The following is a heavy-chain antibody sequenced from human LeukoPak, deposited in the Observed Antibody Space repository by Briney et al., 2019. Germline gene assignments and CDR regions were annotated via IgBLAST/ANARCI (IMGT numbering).Heavy chain of an antibody. CDR1: GFTFSSYA. CDR2: ISGSGGST. J-gene: IGHJ3*02. D-gene: IGHD2-15*01. Sequence: GGSLRLSCAASGFTFSSYAMSWVRQAPGKGLEWVSAISGSGGSTYYADSVKGRFTISRDNSKNTLYLQMNSLRAEDTAVYYCARDGYCSGGSCYPWAFDIWGQGTMVTVSS. CDR3: ARDGYCSGGSCYPWAFDI. V-gene: IGHV3-23*01.